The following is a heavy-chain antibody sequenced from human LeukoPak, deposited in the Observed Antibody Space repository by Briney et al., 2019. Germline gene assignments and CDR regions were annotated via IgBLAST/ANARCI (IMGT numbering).Heavy chain of an antibody. D-gene: IGHD1-1*01. J-gene: IGHJ4*02. CDR1: GVSISRYY. CDR2: IYNSGSA. CDR3: AGQQLERGEDH. Sequence: SETLSLTCTVSGVSISRYYWSWIRQPPGKGLEWIGYIYNSGSANYNPSLKSRVSISLDTSKYQFSLMVNSVTAADTAVYFCAGQQLERGEDHWGQGTLVIVSS. V-gene: IGHV4-59*08.